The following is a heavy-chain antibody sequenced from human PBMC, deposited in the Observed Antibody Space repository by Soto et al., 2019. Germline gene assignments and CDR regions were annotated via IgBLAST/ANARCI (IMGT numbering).Heavy chain of an antibody. CDR1: GGTFSSYA. V-gene: IGHV1-69*01. CDR3: ARSQGSSTSLEIYYYYYYGMDV. Sequence: QVQLVQSGAEAKKPGSSVKVSCKASGGTFSSYAISWVRQAPGQGLEWMGGIIPISGTANYAQKFQGRVTITADESTSTAYMELSSLRSEATAVYYCARSQGSSTSLEIYYYYYYGMDVWGQGTTVTVSS. J-gene: IGHJ6*02. CDR2: IIPISGTA. D-gene: IGHD2-2*01.